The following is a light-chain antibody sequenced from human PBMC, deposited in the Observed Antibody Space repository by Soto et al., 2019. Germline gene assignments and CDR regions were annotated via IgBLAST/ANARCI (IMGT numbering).Light chain of an antibody. CDR2: AAS. J-gene: IGKJ3*01. CDR3: QQSYSTPFT. CDR1: QSISSY. Sequence: DIQMTQSPSSLSASVGDRVTITCRARQSISSYLNWYQQKPGKAPKLLIYAASSLQSGVPSRFSGSGSGTDFTLTISSLQPEDCATDYCQQSYSTPFTFGPGTKVDIK. V-gene: IGKV1-39*01.